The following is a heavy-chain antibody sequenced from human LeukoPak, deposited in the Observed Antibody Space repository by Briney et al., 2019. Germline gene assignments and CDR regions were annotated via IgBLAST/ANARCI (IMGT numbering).Heavy chain of an antibody. V-gene: IGHV4-30-4*08. Sequence: TLSLTCTVSGGSISSGDYYWSWIRQPPGKGLEWIGYIYYSGSTYYNPSLKSRVTISVDTSKNQFSLKLSSVTAADTAVYYCAAPGIAIQGNAFDIWGQGTMVTVSS. CDR2: IYYSGST. D-gene: IGHD2-21*01. CDR1: GGSISSGDYY. J-gene: IGHJ3*02. CDR3: AAPGIAIQGNAFDI.